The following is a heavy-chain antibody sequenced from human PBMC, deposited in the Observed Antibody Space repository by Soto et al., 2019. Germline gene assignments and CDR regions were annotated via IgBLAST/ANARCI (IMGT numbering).Heavy chain of an antibody. CDR3: VKDHGTAMIRGGLDS. D-gene: IGHD3-10*01. J-gene: IGHJ4*02. CDR2: ISHDGSNT. CDR1: GVTFSAYG. V-gene: IGHV3-30*18. Sequence: PGGSLRLSCAASGVTFSAYGIHWVRQAPGKGLEWVAVISHDGSNTNYADSVKGRFTISRDNSKNTLYLQMSSLRPEDTAVYYCVKDHGTAMIRGGLDSWGQGA.